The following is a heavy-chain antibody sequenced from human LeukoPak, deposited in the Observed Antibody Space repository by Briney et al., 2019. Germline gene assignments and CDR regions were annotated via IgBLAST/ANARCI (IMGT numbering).Heavy chain of an antibody. CDR3: ARHIYSSSWPIVPFDP. V-gene: IGHV4-39*01. D-gene: IGHD6-13*01. J-gene: IGHJ5*02. Sequence: PSETLSLTCTVSGGSISSSSYYWGWIRQPPGKGLEWIGSIYYSGSTYYNPSLKSRVTISVDTSKNQFSLKLSSVTAADTAVYYCARHIYSSSWPIVPFDPWGQGTLVTVSS. CDR1: GGSISSSSYY. CDR2: IYYSGST.